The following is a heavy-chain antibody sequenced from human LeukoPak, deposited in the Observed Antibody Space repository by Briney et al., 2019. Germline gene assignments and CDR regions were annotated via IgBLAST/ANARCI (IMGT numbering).Heavy chain of an antibody. CDR3: ARVTIPIVVVPAAIRVPDY. D-gene: IGHD2-2*02. J-gene: IGHJ4*02. V-gene: IGHV1-18*01. Sequence: GASVKVSCKASGYTFTSYGISWVRQAPGQGLEWMGWISAYNGNTNYAQKLQGRVTMTTDTSTSTAYMELRSLRSDDTAVYYCARVTIPIVVVPAAIRVPDYWGQGTLVTVSS. CDR1: GYTFTSYG. CDR2: ISAYNGNT.